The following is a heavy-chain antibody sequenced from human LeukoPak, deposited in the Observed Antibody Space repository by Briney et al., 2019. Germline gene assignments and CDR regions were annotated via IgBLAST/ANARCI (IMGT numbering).Heavy chain of an antibody. CDR3: AKDGRLQSLDY. J-gene: IGHJ4*02. CDR2: IRFDGSGK. V-gene: IGHV3-30*02. D-gene: IGHD2-15*01. Sequence: GGSLRLSCAASGFTFSSYGMHWVRQAPGKGPEWVAFIRFDGSGKYYAGSMKGRLTISRDNSKNTVYLQMESLRVEDTAFYYCAKDGRLQSLDYWGQGTLVAVSA. CDR1: GFTFSSYG.